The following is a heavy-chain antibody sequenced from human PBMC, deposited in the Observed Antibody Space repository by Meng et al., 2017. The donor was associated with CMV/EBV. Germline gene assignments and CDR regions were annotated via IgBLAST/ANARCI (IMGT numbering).Heavy chain of an antibody. CDR2: IYYSGST. V-gene: IGHV4-59*01. Sequence: SETLSLTCTVSGGSISSYYWSWIRQPPGKGLEWIGYIYYSGSTNYNPSLKSRVTISVDTSKNQFSLKLSSVAAADTAVYYCARGGALAAFDIWGQGTMVTVSS. CDR3: ARGGALAAFDI. D-gene: IGHD3-16*01. J-gene: IGHJ3*02. CDR1: GGSISSYY.